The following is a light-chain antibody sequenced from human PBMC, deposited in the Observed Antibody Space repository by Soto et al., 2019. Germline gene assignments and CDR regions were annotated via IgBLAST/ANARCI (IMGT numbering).Light chain of an antibody. CDR1: EDISNF. CDR2: DAS. CDR3: QQFDSLPLT. V-gene: IGKV1-33*01. J-gene: IGKJ4*01. Sequence: DVQMTKSPSSLSASVGDRVTISCQASEDISNFLNWYQQKPGKAPKILIYDASVLEAAVPSRFSGGGSGTHFTLTISNLQAEDVGTYYCQQFDSLPLTFGGGTNVEIK.